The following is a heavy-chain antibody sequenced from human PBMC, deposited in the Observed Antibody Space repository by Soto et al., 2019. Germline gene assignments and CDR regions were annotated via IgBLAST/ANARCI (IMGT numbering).Heavy chain of an antibody. D-gene: IGHD2-8*01. CDR1: SASISSSSYT. Sequence: QLQLQESGPGLVKPSETLSLTCTVSSASISSSSYTWGWIRQPPGKGLEWIGSIYYSGTTYYNPSLKSRVHVSVDPSKDQFPLKVTSVTAADPAVYYCARIHGYCINGHCPGQHAMEVWGQGTTVTVSS. CDR3: ARIHGYCINGHCPGQHAMEV. CDR2: IYYSGTT. J-gene: IGHJ6*02. V-gene: IGHV4-39*01.